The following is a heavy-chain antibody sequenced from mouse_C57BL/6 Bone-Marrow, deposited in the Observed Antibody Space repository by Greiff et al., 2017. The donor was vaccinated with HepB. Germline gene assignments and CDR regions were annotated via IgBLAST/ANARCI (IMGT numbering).Heavy chain of an antibody. Sequence: QVQLQQSGAELVKPGASVKLSCKASGYTFTSYWMQWVKQRPGQGLEWIGEIDPSDSYTNYNQKFKGKATLTVDTSSSTAYMQLSSLTSEDSAVYYCAGGGLPLDYWGQGTTLTVSS. CDR1: GYTFTSYW. CDR2: IDPSDSYT. V-gene: IGHV1-50*01. D-gene: IGHD2-4*01. J-gene: IGHJ2*01. CDR3: AGGGLPLDY.